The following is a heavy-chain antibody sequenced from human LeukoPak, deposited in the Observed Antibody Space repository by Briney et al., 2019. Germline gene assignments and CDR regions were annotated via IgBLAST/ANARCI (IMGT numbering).Heavy chain of an antibody. CDR3: ARHLGGGNSANRFDP. V-gene: IGHV4-59*08. J-gene: IGHJ5*02. CDR1: GGSISTYY. Sequence: SETLSLTCTVSGGSISTYYWSWIRQPPGKGLEWIGYIHYIGTTNYNPSLKSRVTMSVDTSKNQFSLKLSSVTAADTAVYFCARHLGGGNSANRFDPWGQGTLVTVSS. D-gene: IGHD4-23*01. CDR2: IHYIGTT.